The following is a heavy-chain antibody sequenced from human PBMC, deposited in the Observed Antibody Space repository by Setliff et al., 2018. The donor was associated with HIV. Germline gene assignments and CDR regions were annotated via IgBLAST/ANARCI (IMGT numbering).Heavy chain of an antibody. V-gene: IGHV4-34*01. Sequence: SETLSLTCAVHGGSFSDYYWTWNRQPPGKGLEWIGEIGHGGSARYNPSLKSRVTIAEDTSKRLFSLRLTSVTAADTALYFCARASLGDSGPQWRSYHYMDVWGKGTTVTVSS. J-gene: IGHJ6*03. CDR3: ARASLGDSGPQWRSYHYMDV. CDR2: IGHGGSA. D-gene: IGHD3-10*01. CDR1: GGSFSDYY.